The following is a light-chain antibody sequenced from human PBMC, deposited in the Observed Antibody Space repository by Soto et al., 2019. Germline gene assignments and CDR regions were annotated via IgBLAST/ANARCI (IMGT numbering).Light chain of an antibody. CDR1: QSVSTY. J-gene: IGKJ5*01. Sequence: EIVLTQSPATLYLSPGQRATLSCRASQSVSTYLAWYQQNPGQAPRLFIYDTSKRATGIPARFSGSGSGTDLTLTISSLEPEDFAVYYCQQHSSLITFGQGTRLEIK. CDR3: QQHSSLIT. CDR2: DTS. V-gene: IGKV3-11*01.